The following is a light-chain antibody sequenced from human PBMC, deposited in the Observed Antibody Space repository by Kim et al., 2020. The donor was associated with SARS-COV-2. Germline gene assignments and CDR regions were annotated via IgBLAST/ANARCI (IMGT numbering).Light chain of an antibody. CDR1: QSVRTY. J-gene: IGKJ5*01. CDR3: QQRGNWPT. V-gene: IGKV3-11*01. CDR2: DAS. Sequence: SLSPGDRATLSCRASQSVRTYLAWYQQKPGQAPGLLIYDASNRATGIPARFSGSGSGTDFTLTSSSLKPEDFAVYYCQQRGNWPTFGQGTRLEIK.